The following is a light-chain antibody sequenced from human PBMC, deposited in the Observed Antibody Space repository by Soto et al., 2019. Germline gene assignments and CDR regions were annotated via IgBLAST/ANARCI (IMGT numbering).Light chain of an antibody. V-gene: IGKV1-5*01. CDR2: DVS. Sequence: SQMTQSPSTLSAAVGERVTMTWRARQSVSNWLAWYQKKPGKAPKVLIYDVSSLESGVPSRFSGSGSGTEFILTISSLQPDDFATYYCQQYDSYSWTFGQGTRWIS. J-gene: IGKJ1*01. CDR1: QSVSNW. CDR3: QQYDSYSWT.